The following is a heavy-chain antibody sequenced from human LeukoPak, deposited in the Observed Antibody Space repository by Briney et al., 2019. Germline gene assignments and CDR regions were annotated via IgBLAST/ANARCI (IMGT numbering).Heavy chain of an antibody. CDR1: GGSFSSSSYY. V-gene: IGHV4-61*01. Sequence: PSETLSLTCTVSGGSFSSSSYYWSWLRQPPGTGLEWIGYIYYSGSTNYNPSLKSRVTISVDTSKNQFSLKLSSVTAADTAMYYCARDRLTTVTRYYGMDVWGKGTTVTVSS. J-gene: IGHJ6*04. CDR3: ARDRLTTVTRYYGMDV. D-gene: IGHD4-17*01. CDR2: IYYSGST.